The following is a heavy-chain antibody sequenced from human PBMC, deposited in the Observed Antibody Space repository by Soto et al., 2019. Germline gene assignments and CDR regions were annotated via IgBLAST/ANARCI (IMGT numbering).Heavy chain of an antibody. D-gene: IGHD2-15*01. CDR1: GGTFSSYA. CDR3: ARRHCSGGSCYWFDP. Sequence: SVKVSCKASGGTFSSYAISWARQAPGQGLEWMGGIIPIFGTANYAQKFQGRVTITADESTSTAYMELSSLRSEDTAVYYCARRHCSGGSCYWFDPWGQGTLVTVSS. J-gene: IGHJ5*02. CDR2: IIPIFGTA. V-gene: IGHV1-69*13.